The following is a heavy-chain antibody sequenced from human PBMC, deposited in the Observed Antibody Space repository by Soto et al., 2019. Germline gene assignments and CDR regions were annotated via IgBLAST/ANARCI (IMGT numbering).Heavy chain of an antibody. CDR1: GFTFTDYS. CDR3: AGGYCSGGSCYGVPYYYGMDV. CDR2: ISRVGTYI. J-gene: IGHJ6*02. D-gene: IGHD2-15*01. V-gene: IGHV3-21*01. Sequence: EVQLVESGGGLVKPGGSLRLSCAASGFTFTDYSMNWVRQAPGKGLEWVSSISRVGTYIYYAASVRGRFTISRDNAKNAQYLRMDSLSAEDTGVYYCAGGYCSGGSCYGVPYYYGMDVWGQGTTLTVSS.